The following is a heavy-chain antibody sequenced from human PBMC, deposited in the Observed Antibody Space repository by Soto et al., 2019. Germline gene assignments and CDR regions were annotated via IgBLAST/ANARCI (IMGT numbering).Heavy chain of an antibody. J-gene: IGHJ5*02. CDR3: ASGRITIFGVVMGWFDP. Sequence: PSETLSLTCAVSGGSISSGGYSWSWIRQPPGKGLEWIGYIYHSGSTYYNPSLKSRVTVSVDRSKNQFSLKLSSVTAADTAVYYCASGRITIFGVVMGWFDPWGQGTLVTVSS. CDR2: IYHSGST. V-gene: IGHV4-30-2*01. D-gene: IGHD3-3*01. CDR1: GGSISSGGYS.